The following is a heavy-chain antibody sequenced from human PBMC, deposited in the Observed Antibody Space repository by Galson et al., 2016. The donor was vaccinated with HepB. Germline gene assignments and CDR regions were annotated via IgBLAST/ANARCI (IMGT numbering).Heavy chain of an antibody. J-gene: IGHJ4*02. CDR3: ARIYYDYVWGSYRESHFDY. V-gene: IGHV3-30-3*01. CDR2: ISRDGNNK. CDR1: GFTFSSYP. D-gene: IGHD3-16*02. Sequence: SLRLSCAASGFTFSSYPMHWVRQAPGKGLEWVAGISRDGNNKYYTDSVRGRFTISRDSSKNTLYLQMNSLRAEDTALYYCARIYYDYVWGSYRESHFDYWGQGTLVTVSS.